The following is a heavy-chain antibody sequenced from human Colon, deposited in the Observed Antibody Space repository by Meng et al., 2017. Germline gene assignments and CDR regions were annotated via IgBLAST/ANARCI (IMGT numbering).Heavy chain of an antibody. CDR2: LSGSGSST. J-gene: IGHJ3*02. CDR3: GKDSRGPSVRAFDI. CDR1: GFTFSSYA. Sequence: GGSLRLSCAVSGFTFSSYAMTWVRQAPGKGLEWVSALSGSGSSTYYADSVKGRFTISRDNSKNTLYLQMNSLGVEDTVGYYCGKDSRGPSVRAFDIWGQGTVVTVSS. D-gene: IGHD3-3*01. V-gene: IGHV3-23*01.